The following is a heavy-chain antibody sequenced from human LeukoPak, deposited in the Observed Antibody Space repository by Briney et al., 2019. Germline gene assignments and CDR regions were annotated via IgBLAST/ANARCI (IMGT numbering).Heavy chain of an antibody. V-gene: IGHV4-59*11. J-gene: IGHJ3*02. CDR3: ARDRISINALDM. D-gene: IGHD1-14*01. CDR2: ISHIVST. Sequence: SETLSLTCTVSGASISGHYGTWIRQPPGKELEWIGYISHIVSTNYNPSLKSRVTISLDTSRNQFSPKLTTVTAADTAVYHCARDRISINALDMWGQGTMVTVSS. CDR1: GASISGHY.